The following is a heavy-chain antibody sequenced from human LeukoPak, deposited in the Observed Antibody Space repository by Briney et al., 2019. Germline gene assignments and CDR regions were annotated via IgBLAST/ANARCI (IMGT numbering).Heavy chain of an antibody. CDR1: RFTVSSNY. V-gene: IGHV3-66*01. D-gene: IGHD3-9*01. Sequence: GGSLRLSCAASRFTVSSNYMTWVRQAPGKGLEWVSVIYSGGNTYYADSVKGRFTISRDNSKNTLYLQMNSLRAEDTAVYYCAKDIRSHYDILTGSDYWGQGTLVTVSS. CDR2: IYSGGNT. J-gene: IGHJ4*02. CDR3: AKDIRSHYDILTGSDY.